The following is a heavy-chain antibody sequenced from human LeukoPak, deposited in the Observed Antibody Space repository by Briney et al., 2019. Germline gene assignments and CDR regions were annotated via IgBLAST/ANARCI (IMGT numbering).Heavy chain of an antibody. CDR1: GGSFSGYY. CDR3: ARYHYYDSSGYYWMPGAFDP. Sequence: PSETLSLTCAVYGGSFSGYYWSWIRQPPGKGLEWIGEINPSGSTNYNPSLKSRVTISVDTSKNQFSLKLSSVTAADTAVYYCARYHYYDSSGYYWMPGAFDPWGQGTLVTVSS. J-gene: IGHJ5*02. V-gene: IGHV4-34*01. CDR2: INPSGST. D-gene: IGHD3-22*01.